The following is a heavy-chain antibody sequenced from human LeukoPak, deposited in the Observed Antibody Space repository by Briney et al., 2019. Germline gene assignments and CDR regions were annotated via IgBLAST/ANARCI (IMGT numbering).Heavy chain of an antibody. D-gene: IGHD5-12*01. CDR2: IIPIFGTA. CDR1: GGTFSSYA. J-gene: IGHJ4*02. CDR3: ARHSQWLRKYYFDY. V-gene: IGHV1-69*05. Sequence: SVKVSCKASGGTFSSYAISWVRQAPGQGLEWMGRIIPIFGTANYAQKFQGRVTITTDESTSTAYMELSRLRSEDTAVYYCARHSQWLRKYYFDYWGQGALVTVSS.